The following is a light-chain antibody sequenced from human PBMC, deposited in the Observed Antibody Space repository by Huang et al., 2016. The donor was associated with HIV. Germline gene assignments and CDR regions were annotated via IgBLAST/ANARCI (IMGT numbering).Light chain of an antibody. CDR1: QSVSTN. V-gene: IGKV3-15*01. J-gene: IGKJ4*01. CDR3: QQYHNWPPLT. Sequence: EIVMTQSPATLSVSPGERATLACRASQSVSTNLAWYRQKPGQAPRHLIYVASTRATGVPARFSGSGSGTEFTLTISSLQSEDFAIYYCQQYHNWPPLTFGGGTKVEI. CDR2: VAS.